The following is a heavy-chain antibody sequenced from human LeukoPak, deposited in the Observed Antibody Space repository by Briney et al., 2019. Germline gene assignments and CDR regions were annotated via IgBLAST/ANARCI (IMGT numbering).Heavy chain of an antibody. CDR2: IKQDGSEK. J-gene: IGHJ5*02. Sequence: ETGGSLRLSCAASGFTFSGYWMSWVRQAPGQGLEWVANIKQDGSEKYYVNSVKGRFTISRDNAKNSLYLQMNSLRAEDTAVYYCARHTGCGGDCFSAWFDPWGQGTLVTVSS. V-gene: IGHV3-7*01. CDR3: ARHTGCGGDCFSAWFDP. CDR1: GFTFSGYW. D-gene: IGHD2-21*02.